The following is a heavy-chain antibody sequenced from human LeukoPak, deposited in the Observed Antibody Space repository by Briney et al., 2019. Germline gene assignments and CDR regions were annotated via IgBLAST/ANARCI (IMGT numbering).Heavy chain of an antibody. V-gene: IGHV3-30*18. CDR2: ISYDGSNK. J-gene: IGHJ4*02. CDR3: AKSQSSSWYDY. Sequence: GGSLRLSCAASGFTFSSYGMHWVRQAPGKGLEWVAVISYDGSNKYYADSVKGRFTISRDNSKNTLYLQMNSLRAEDTAVYYCAKSQSSSWYDYWGQGTLVTVSS. CDR1: GFTFSSYG. D-gene: IGHD6-13*01.